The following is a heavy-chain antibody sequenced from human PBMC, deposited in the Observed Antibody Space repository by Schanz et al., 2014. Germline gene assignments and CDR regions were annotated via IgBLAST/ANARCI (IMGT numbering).Heavy chain of an antibody. J-gene: IGHJ4*02. CDR3: ARDERDLPRSLFVF. CDR2: INNSGST. CDR1: GGFISSINW. V-gene: IGHV4-4*02. Sequence: QVQLQASGPGLVKPSGTLSLTCAVSGGFISSINWWSWVRQSPGTGLEWIGEINNSGSTNYNPSLKSRVTIPLDKSKSQFSLTLNAVTAADTAVYYCARDERDLPRSLFVFWGQGTLVTVSS. D-gene: IGHD2-2*01.